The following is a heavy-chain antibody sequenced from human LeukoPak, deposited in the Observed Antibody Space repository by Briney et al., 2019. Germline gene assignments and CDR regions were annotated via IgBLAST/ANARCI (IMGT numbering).Heavy chain of an antibody. Sequence: HGGVLRLSCAASGFTFSSYSMNWVRQAPGKGLEFVSSISSSSSYIYYADSVKGRFTISRDNAKNSLYLQMNSLRAEDTAVYYCASQEVGYCSGGSCYQYYFDYWGQGTLVTVSS. V-gene: IGHV3-21*01. CDR3: ASQEVGYCSGGSCYQYYFDY. CDR1: GFTFSSYS. D-gene: IGHD2-15*01. CDR2: ISSSSSYI. J-gene: IGHJ4*02.